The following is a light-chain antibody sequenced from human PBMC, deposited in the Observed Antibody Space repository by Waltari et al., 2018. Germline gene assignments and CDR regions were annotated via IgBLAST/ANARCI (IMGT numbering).Light chain of an antibody. CDR2: EDN. CDR1: TFPRKY. Sequence: SYELTQPPSVSVSPRPTARLTCPGHTFPRKYSYWYQQKSGQAPVLVIFEDNKRPSGIPERFSGSISGTMATLTISGAQVEDEADYYCYSTDSSSKGVFGAGTKVTVL. V-gene: IGLV3-10*01. CDR3: YSTDSSSKGV. J-gene: IGLJ1*01.